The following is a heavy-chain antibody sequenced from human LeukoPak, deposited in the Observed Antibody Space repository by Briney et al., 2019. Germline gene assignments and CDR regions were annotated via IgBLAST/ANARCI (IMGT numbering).Heavy chain of an antibody. J-gene: IGHJ6*03. V-gene: IGHV1-18*01. CDR1: GYTFTSYG. Sequence: GASVKVSCKASGYTFTSYGISWVRQAPGQGLEWMGWISAYNGNTNYAQKFQGRVTMTRDTSISTAYMELSRLRSDDTAVYYCARRGGSYGTGGVGLYYYYMDVWGKGTTVTVSS. CDR2: ISAYNGNT. D-gene: IGHD1-26*01. CDR3: ARRGGSYGTGGVGLYYYYMDV.